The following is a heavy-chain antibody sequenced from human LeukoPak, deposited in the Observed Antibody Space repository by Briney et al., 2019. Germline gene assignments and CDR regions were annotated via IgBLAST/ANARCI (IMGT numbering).Heavy chain of an antibody. CDR3: ARAPARCYPPTCYYGMDV. Sequence: GGSLRLSCAASGFTFSSYDMHWVRQATGKGLEWVSAIGTAGDTYYPGSVKGRFTISRENAKNSLYLQMNSLRAGDTVVYYCARAPARCYPPTCYYGMDVWGQGTTVTVSS. CDR1: GFTFSSYD. V-gene: IGHV3-13*01. J-gene: IGHJ6*02. CDR2: IGTAGDT. D-gene: IGHD2-15*01.